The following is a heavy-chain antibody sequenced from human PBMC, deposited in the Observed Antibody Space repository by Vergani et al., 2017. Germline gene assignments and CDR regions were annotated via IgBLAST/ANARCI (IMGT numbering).Heavy chain of an antibody. D-gene: IGHD6-13*01. Sequence: EVQLVESGGGLVKPGGSLRLSCAASGFTFSSYSMNWVRQAPGKGLEWVSSISSSSSYIYYVDSVKGRFTISRDNAKNSLYLQMNSLRAEDTAVYYCARDPLTYSSSWFDYWGQGTLVTVSS. V-gene: IGHV3-21*01. CDR3: ARDPLTYSSSWFDY. CDR1: GFTFSSYS. J-gene: IGHJ4*02. CDR2: ISSSSSYI.